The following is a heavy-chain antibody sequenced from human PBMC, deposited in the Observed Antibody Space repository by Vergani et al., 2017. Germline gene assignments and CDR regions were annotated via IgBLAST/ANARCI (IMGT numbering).Heavy chain of an antibody. V-gene: IGHV3-9*01. CDR1: GFTFDDYA. D-gene: IGHD1-26*01. CDR2: ISWNSGST. Sequence: EVQLVESGGGLVQPGRSLRLSCAASGFTFDDYAMHWVRQAPGKGLEWVSGISWNSGSTGYADYVKGRFTISRDNAKNSLYLQMNSLRAEDTALYYCAKAGRPRSYYSFFDYWGQGTLVTVSS. J-gene: IGHJ4*02. CDR3: AKAGRPRSYYSFFDY.